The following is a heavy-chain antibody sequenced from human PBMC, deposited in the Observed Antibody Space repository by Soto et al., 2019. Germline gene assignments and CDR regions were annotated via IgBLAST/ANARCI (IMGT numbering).Heavy chain of an antibody. Sequence: QVQLVESGGGVVQPGRSLRLSCAASGFTFSSYGMHWVRQAPGKGLEWVAVISYDGSNKYYADSVKGRFTISRDNSKNTLYLQMNSLRAEDTAVYYCAKMGSNLDIWGQGTMVTVSS. J-gene: IGHJ3*02. CDR2: ISYDGSNK. D-gene: IGHD3-16*01. CDR1: GFTFSSYG. CDR3: AKMGSNLDI. V-gene: IGHV3-30*18.